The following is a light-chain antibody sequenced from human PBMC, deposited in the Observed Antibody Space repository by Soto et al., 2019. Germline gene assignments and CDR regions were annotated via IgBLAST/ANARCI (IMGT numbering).Light chain of an antibody. CDR3: QSYDSSLSGWV. Sequence: QSVLTQPPSVSGAPGQRVTISCTGSSSNIGALYDVHWYQQLPGTAPKLLIYSNTNRPSGVPDRFSGSKSGTSASLAITGLQADDEAEYYCQSYDSSLSGWVFGGGTKLTVL. CDR2: SNT. J-gene: IGLJ3*02. CDR1: SSNIGALYD. V-gene: IGLV1-40*01.